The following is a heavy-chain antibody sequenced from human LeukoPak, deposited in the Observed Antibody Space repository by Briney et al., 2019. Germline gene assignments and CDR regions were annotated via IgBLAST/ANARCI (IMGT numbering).Heavy chain of an antibody. CDR2: IIPIFGTA. V-gene: IGHV1-69*05. CDR1: GGTFSSYA. CDR3: ASTTLGVVVPAAIVADYMDV. Sequence: ASVKVSCKASGGTFSSYAISWVRQAPGQGLEWMGGIIPIFGTANYAQEFQGRVTITTDESTSTAYMELSSLRSEDTAVYYCASTTLGVVVPAAIVADYMDVWGKGTTVTVSS. J-gene: IGHJ6*03. D-gene: IGHD2-2*02.